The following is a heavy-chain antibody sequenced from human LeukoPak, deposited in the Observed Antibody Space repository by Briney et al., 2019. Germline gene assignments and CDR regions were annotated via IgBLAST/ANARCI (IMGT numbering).Heavy chain of an antibody. J-gene: IGHJ4*02. CDR1: GFTFSSYS. CDR3: ARDGLGYCSSTSCRPFDY. D-gene: IGHD2-2*01. Sequence: GGPLRLSCAASGFTFSSYSMNWVRQAPGKGLEWVSYISSSSSTIYYADSVKGRFTISRDNAKNSLYLQMNSLRAEDTAVYYCARDGLGYCSSTSCRPFDYWGQGTLVTVSS. V-gene: IGHV3-48*01. CDR2: ISSSSSTI.